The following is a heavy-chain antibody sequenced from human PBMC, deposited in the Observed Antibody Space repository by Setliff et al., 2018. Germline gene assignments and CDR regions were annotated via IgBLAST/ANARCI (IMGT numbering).Heavy chain of an antibody. CDR3: ARGSRFGTIVYRGDYYLDV. Sequence: EASVKVSCKASGYTFTGHYIHWVRQAPGQGLEWMGWINTNTGNPSYAQGFTGRFVFSLDTSVSTAYLQISSLKAEDTAIYYCARGSRFGTIVYRGDYYLDVWGKGTTVTVSS. V-gene: IGHV7-4-1*02. J-gene: IGHJ6*03. D-gene: IGHD3-10*01. CDR1: GYTFTGHY. CDR2: INTNTGNP.